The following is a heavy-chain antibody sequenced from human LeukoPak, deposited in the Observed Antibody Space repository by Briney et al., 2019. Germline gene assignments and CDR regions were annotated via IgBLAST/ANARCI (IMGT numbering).Heavy chain of an antibody. CDR1: GFTFSGYS. D-gene: IGHD2-2*01. CDR3: AKDNTPQDAIDAFDI. CDR2: ISYDGSNK. Sequence: GGSLRLSCAASGFTFSGYSMHWVRQAPGKGLEWVAVISYDGSNKYYADSVKGRFTISRDNAKNSLYLQMNSLRAEDTAVYYCAKDNTPQDAIDAFDIWGQGTMVTVSS. J-gene: IGHJ3*02. V-gene: IGHV3-30-3*01.